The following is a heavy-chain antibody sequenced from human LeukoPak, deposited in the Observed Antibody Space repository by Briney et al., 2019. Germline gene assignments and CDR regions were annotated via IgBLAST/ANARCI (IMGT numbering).Heavy chain of an antibody. J-gene: IGHJ6*02. CDR2: INHSGST. CDR3: ARVSIAAAGTAYYYYGMDV. Sequence: ASETLSLTCAVYGGSFSGYYWSWIRQPPGKGLEWIGEINHSGSTNYNPSLKSRVTISVDTSKNQFSLKLSSVTAADTAVYYCARVSIAAAGTAYYYYGMDVWGQGTTVTVSS. D-gene: IGHD6-13*01. V-gene: IGHV4-34*01. CDR1: GGSFSGYY.